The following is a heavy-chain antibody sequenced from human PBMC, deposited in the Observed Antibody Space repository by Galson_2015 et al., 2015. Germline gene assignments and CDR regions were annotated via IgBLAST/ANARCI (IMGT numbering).Heavy chain of an antibody. CDR3: ARTPLYSSGWYGFDY. D-gene: IGHD6-19*01. J-gene: IGHJ4*02. Sequence: PALVKPTQTLTLTCTFSGFSLSTSGMCVSWIRQPPGKALEWLALIDWDDDKYYSISLKTRLTISKDTSKNQVVLTMTNMDPVDTATYYCARTPLYSSGWYGFDYWGQGTLVTVSS. V-gene: IGHV2-70*01. CDR2: IDWDDDK. CDR1: GFSLSTSGMC.